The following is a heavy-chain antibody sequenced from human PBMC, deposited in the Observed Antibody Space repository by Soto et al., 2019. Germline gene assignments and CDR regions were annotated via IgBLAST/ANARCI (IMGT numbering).Heavy chain of an antibody. J-gene: IGHJ4*02. Sequence: HPGGSLRLSCAASGFTVSSNYMSWVRQAPGKGLEWVSVIYSGGSTYYADSVKGRFTISRDNSKNTLYLQMNSLRAEDTAVYCCAKCPGLLRPRYFDYWGQGTLVTVSS. V-gene: IGHV3-66*01. D-gene: IGHD5-12*01. CDR1: GFTVSSNY. CDR2: IYSGGST. CDR3: AKCPGLLRPRYFDY.